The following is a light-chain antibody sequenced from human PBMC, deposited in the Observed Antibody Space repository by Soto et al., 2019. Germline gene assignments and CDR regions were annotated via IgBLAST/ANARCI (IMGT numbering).Light chain of an antibody. CDR3: MQGTHWPPMYT. Sequence: DVVMTQSPLSLPVTLGQPASISCRSSQSLVYSDGNTYLNWFQQRPGQSPRRLIYKVSNRDSGVPVRFSGSGSGTDFTLKISRVEAEDVGVYYCMQGTHWPPMYTFGQGTKLEIK. V-gene: IGKV2-30*01. J-gene: IGKJ2*01. CDR2: KVS. CDR1: QSLVYSDGNTY.